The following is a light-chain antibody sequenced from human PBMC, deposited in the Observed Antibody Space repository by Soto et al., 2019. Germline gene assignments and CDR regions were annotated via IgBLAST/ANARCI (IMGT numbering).Light chain of an antibody. CDR3: QQFHNFPIT. CDR2: DAS. CDR1: QSITIW. J-gene: IGKJ5*01. V-gene: IGKV1-5*01. Sequence: DIQMTQSPSTLSASAGDRVTITCRASQSITIWLAWYQQKPGQAPKLLIYDASTLASGVPSRFSGSGSGTEFTLTISSLQPDDFATYSCQQFHNFPITFGQGTRLEIK.